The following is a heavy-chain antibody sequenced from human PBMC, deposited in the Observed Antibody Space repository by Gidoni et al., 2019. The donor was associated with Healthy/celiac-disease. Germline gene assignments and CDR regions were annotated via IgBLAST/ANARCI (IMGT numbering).Heavy chain of an antibody. D-gene: IGHD5-12*01. CDR3: AKDSGPIYGYDSDY. V-gene: IGHV3-23*01. J-gene: IGHJ4*02. Sequence: EVQLLESGGGLVQTGGSLRLSCAASGFTFSSYAISCVRQAPGKGLEWVSGIRGSGGSTYYADSVKGRFTISRDNSKNTLYLQMNSLRAEDTAVYYCAKDSGPIYGYDSDYWGQGTLVTVSS. CDR2: IRGSGGST. CDR1: GFTFSSYA.